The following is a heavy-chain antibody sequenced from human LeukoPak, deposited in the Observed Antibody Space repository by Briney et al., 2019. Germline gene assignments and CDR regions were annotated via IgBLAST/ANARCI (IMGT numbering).Heavy chain of an antibody. V-gene: IGHV3-33*06. CDR1: GFTFSSYG. D-gene: IGHD1-26*01. Sequence: PGGSLRLSCAASGFTFSSYGMHWVRQAPGKGLEWVAVIWYDGSNKYYADSVKGRFTISRDNSKNTLYLQMNSLRAEDTVVYYCAKDGDHSGSSDYWGQGTLVTVSS. CDR3: AKDGDHSGSSDY. J-gene: IGHJ4*02. CDR2: IWYDGSNK.